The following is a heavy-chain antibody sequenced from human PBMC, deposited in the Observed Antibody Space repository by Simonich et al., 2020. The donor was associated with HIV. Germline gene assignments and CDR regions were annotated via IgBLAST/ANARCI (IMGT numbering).Heavy chain of an antibody. V-gene: IGHV4-34*12. CDR3: ARGNQRANWGYPPRHWFDT. J-gene: IGHJ5*02. Sequence: QVQLQQWGAGLLKSSETLSLTCAVYGGYLSNYYWSWIRQPPGKGLGWIGEVIHRGGPSPGLSIRSRLTISLGTSKSHFSLKLTSVPAADTALYFCARGNQRANWGYPPRHWFDTWGQGTLVSVSS. D-gene: IGHD7-27*01. CDR1: GGYLSNYY. CDR2: VIHRGGP.